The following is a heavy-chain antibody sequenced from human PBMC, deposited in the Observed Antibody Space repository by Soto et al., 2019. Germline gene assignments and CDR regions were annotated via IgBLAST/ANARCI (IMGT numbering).Heavy chain of an antibody. D-gene: IGHD5-18*01. CDR1: GGSFSGYY. V-gene: IGHV4-34*03. Sequence: SETLSLTCAVYGGSFSGYYWTWIRQPPGTGLEWIGEINHSGSTNYNPSLKSRVTISVDTSKNQFSLKLTSVTAADTAVYFCTADTYMSSRQCFDYWGRGTLVTVSS. CDR2: INHSGST. CDR3: TADTYMSSRQCFDY. J-gene: IGHJ4*02.